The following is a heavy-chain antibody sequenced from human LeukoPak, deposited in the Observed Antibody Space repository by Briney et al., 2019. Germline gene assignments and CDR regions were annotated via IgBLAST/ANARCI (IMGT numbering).Heavy chain of an antibody. CDR2: ISAYNGNT. CDR3: ARVPQVHSGSYSGHPDY. J-gene: IGHJ4*02. D-gene: IGHD1-26*01. V-gene: IGHV1-18*01. CDR1: GYTFTSYG. Sequence: GASVKVSCKASGYTFTSYGISWVRQAPGQGLEWMGWISAYNGNTNYAQKLQGRVTMTTDTSTSTAYMELRSPRSDDTAVYYCARVPQVHSGSYSGHPDYWGQGTLVTVSS.